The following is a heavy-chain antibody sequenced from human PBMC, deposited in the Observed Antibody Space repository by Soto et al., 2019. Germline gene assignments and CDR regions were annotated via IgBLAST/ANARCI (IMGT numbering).Heavy chain of an antibody. V-gene: IGHV1-18*01. CDR2: INAYNGNT. CDR3: ARDQAMAQFDY. D-gene: IGHD5-18*01. CDR1: GYTFTSYG. Sequence: QVQLVQSGAEVKKPGASVKVSCKASGYTFTSYGISWVRQAPGQGLEWMGWINAYNGNTKYAQKLQGRVTMTTDTSTSTVYMELRRLRSDDTAVYYCARDQAMAQFDYWGQGTLVTVSS. J-gene: IGHJ4*02.